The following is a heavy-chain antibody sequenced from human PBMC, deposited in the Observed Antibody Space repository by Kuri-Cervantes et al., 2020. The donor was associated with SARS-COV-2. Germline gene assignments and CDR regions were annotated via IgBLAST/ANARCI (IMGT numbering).Heavy chain of an antibody. J-gene: IGHJ3*02. CDR3: AKGLHYYDSSGYTYDAFDI. Sequence: GEALKISCAASGFTLSSYPMSWVRQAPGKGLEWVSVIYSGGSSTYYADSVKGRFTISRDNSKNTLYLQMNSLRDEDTAVYYCAKGLHYYDSSGYTYDAFDIWGQGKRV. CDR1: GFTLSSYP. V-gene: IGHV3-23*03. D-gene: IGHD3-22*01. CDR2: IYSGGSST.